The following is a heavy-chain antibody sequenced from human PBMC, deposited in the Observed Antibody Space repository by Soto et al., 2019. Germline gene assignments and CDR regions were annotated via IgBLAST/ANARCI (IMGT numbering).Heavy chain of an antibody. CDR2: IIPIFGTA. D-gene: IGHD6-6*01. CDR1: GYTFTGYY. Sequence: QVQLVQSGAEVKKPGASVKVSCKASGYTFTGYYMHWVRQAPGQGLEWMGGIIPIFGTANYAQKFQGRVTITADESTSTAYMELSSLRSEDTAVYYCARLCSSCGMDVWGQGTTVTVSS. V-gene: IGHV1-69*01. J-gene: IGHJ6*02. CDR3: ARLCSSCGMDV.